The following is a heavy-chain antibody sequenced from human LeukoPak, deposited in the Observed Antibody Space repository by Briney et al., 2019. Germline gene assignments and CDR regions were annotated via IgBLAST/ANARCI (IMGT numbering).Heavy chain of an antibody. Sequence: GASVRVSCKASGYTFTSYDINWVRQATGQGLEWMGWMNPNSGNTGYAQKFQGRVTMTRNTSISTAYMELSSLRSEDTAVYYCARDFDWLLSTDYWGQGTPVTVSS. CDR2: MNPNSGNT. V-gene: IGHV1-8*01. CDR3: ARDFDWLLSTDY. D-gene: IGHD3-9*01. J-gene: IGHJ4*02. CDR1: GYTFTSYD.